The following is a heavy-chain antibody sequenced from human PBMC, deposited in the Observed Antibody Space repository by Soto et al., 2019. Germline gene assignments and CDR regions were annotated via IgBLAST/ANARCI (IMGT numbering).Heavy chain of an antibody. CDR3: AKKGLGSLATYCTTGDCHYAFEV. D-gene: IGHD2-8*01. CDR1: GFTFYNYA. CDR2: ISGGGDGT. J-gene: IGHJ3*01. V-gene: IGHV3-23*01. Sequence: VQLLESGGGLVRPGGSLRLSCAASGFTFYNYAMNWVRQAPGKGLEWVSTISGGGDGTYYADSVKGRFTITRDNSRNRAYLQMTSLRDEDTAVYYCAKKGLGSLATYCTTGDCHYAFEVWGQGTLVTVSS.